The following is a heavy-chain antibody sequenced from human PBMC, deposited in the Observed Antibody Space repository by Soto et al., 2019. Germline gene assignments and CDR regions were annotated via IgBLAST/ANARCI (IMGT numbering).Heavy chain of an antibody. CDR2: ISSSSSYI. Sequence: VGSLRLSCASSVFTFSSYSMNCVRHSPGKWLEWVSSISSSSSYIYYADSVKGRFTISRDNAKNSLYLQMNSLRAEDTAVYYCARDGPQQQGYYYSYYGMEVWGQGTRVNLSS. CDR3: ARDGPQQQGYYYSYYGMEV. D-gene: IGHD1-1*01. V-gene: IGHV3-21*01. CDR1: VFTFSSYS. J-gene: IGHJ6*01.